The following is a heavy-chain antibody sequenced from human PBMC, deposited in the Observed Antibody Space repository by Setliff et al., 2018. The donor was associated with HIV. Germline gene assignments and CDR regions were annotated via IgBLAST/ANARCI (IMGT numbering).Heavy chain of an antibody. CDR1: GGPISGYY. J-gene: IGHJ6*03. D-gene: IGHD6-25*01. V-gene: IGHV4-4*07. CDR2: IYTSGST. CDR3: ARGLQRKNGLHSYYYYMDI. Sequence: PSETLSLTCAVSGGPISGYYWNWIRQSAGKGLEWIGRIYTSGSTKYNPSFESRVTLSVDTSKNQVSLKVNYVTAADTALYFCARGLQRKNGLHSYYYYMDIWGKGTTVTVSS.